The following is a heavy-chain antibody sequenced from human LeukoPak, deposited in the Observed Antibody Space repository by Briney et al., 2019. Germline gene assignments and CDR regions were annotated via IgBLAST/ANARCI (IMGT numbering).Heavy chain of an antibody. Sequence: GGSLRLSCAASGFTFSSYAMHWVRQAPGKGLEWVAVISYDGSNKYYADSVKGRFTISRDNSKNTLYLQMNSLRAEDTAVYYCARVNPRPAAGPLFDYWGQGTLVTVSS. J-gene: IGHJ4*02. CDR1: GFTFSSYA. V-gene: IGHV3-30-3*01. CDR2: ISYDGSNK. D-gene: IGHD6-13*01. CDR3: ARVNPRPAAGPLFDY.